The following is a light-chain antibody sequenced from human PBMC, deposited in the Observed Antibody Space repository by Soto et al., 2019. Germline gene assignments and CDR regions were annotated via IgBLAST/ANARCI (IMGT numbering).Light chain of an antibody. J-gene: IGKJ2*04. V-gene: IGKV1-39*01. CDR3: QQTFTTPCS. Sequence: DIQMTQSPSSLSASVGDSVTITCRASQSIIRYLNWYQQKPGKAPKLLIYGTSSLQSGVPSRFSGSGSGTDFTLTISTLQLEDFATYYCQQTFTTPCSFGQGTKLETK. CDR2: GTS. CDR1: QSIIRY.